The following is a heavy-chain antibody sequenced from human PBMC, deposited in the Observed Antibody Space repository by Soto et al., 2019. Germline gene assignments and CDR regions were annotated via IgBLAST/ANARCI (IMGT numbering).Heavy chain of an antibody. CDR1: GYTFINSA. D-gene: IGHD3-22*01. CDR2: ISPYNGNT. Sequence: QVQLVQSGGAVKQPGASVKVSCKDTGYTFINSAIAWVRQAPGQGLECMGWISPYNGNTNYAQSVQGRVTITTDTSTSTAYMEIRSLRFDDTAVYYCARDQSSGVFDYWGQGTLVTVST. J-gene: IGHJ4*02. V-gene: IGHV1-18*01. CDR3: ARDQSSGVFDY.